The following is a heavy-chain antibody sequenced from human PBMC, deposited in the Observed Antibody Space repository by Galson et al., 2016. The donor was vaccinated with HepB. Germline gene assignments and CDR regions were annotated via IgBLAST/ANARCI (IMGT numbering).Heavy chain of an antibody. CDR2: IFPDDSEA. V-gene: IGHV5-51*01. J-gene: IGHJ6*02. CDR3: AREGVVQLPGRGTSTYFYFGMDG. Sequence: QSGAEVKKPGESLRISCSTSGYTFSNYWIAWVRQMPGKGLEWMGIIFPDDSEARYSPSFQGQVTFSVDKSISTAFLQWTSLKASDTAIYYCAREGVVQLPGRGTSTYFYFGMDGWGQGTTVTVSS. CDR1: GYTFSNYW. D-gene: IGHD1-1*01.